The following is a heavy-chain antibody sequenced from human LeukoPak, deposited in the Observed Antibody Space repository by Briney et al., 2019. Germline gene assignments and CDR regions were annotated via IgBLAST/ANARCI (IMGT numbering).Heavy chain of an antibody. Sequence: PSETLSLTCTVSGGSLRGYYWNWIPQPPGKGLELLGDIYSSGRTNYNPSLKSRVTISVDTSKNQFSLKLNSVTAADTAVYYCECAGYWGQGTLVTVSS. J-gene: IGHJ4*02. CDR1: GGSLRGYY. V-gene: IGHV4-4*09. CDR2: IYSSGRT. CDR3: ECAGY.